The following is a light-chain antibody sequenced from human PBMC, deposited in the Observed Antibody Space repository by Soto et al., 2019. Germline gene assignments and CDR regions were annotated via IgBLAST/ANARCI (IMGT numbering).Light chain of an antibody. CDR3: CSYAGSYTLGV. Sequence: QSVLTQPRSVSGSPGQSVTISCTGTSSDVGGYNYVSWYQQHPGKAPKLMIYDVSKRPSGVPDRFSGSKSGNTASLTISGLQAEDEADYYCCSYAGSYTLGVFGGGTKLPS. CDR2: DVS. V-gene: IGLV2-11*01. CDR1: SSDVGGYNY. J-gene: IGLJ2*01.